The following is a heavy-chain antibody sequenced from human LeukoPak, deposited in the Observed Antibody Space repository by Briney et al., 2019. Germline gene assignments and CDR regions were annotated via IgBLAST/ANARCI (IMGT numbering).Heavy chain of an antibody. V-gene: IGHV3-21*01. Sequence: GGSLRLSCAASGFTFSSYSMNWVRQAPGKGLEWVSSISSSSSYMYYADSVKGRFTISRDNAKNSLYLQMNSLRAEDTAVYYCARGGRWLQFVFFDYWGQGTLVTVSS. CDR3: ARGGRWLQFVFFDY. J-gene: IGHJ4*02. CDR1: GFTFSSYS. CDR2: ISSSSSYM. D-gene: IGHD5-24*01.